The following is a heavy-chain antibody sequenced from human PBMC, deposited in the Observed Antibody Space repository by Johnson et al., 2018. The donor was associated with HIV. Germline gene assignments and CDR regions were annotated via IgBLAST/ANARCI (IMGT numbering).Heavy chain of an antibody. CDR2: IKEDGSDE. Sequence: MQLVESGGGLVQPGGFLRLSCAASGFTFSNYWMSWVRQAPGKWLEWVANIKEDGSDEYYVDSLEGRFTISRDNAANSLFLQMDSLRAEDTAVYYCARDGIYSSPWDAFDIWGQGTMVTVSS. D-gene: IGHD3-22*01. V-gene: IGHV3-7*05. J-gene: IGHJ3*02. CDR3: ARDGIYSSPWDAFDI. CDR1: GFTFSNYW.